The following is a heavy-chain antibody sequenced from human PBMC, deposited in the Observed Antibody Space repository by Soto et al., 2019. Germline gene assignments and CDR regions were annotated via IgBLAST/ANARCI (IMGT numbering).Heavy chain of an antibody. CDR1: GGTFSSYA. CDR2: IIPIFGTA. J-gene: IGHJ5*02. Sequence: QVQLVQSGAEVQKPGSSVKVSCKASGGTFSSYAISWVRQAPGQGLEWMGGIIPIFGTANYAQKFQGRVTITADKSTSTAYMELSSLRSEDTAVYYCARDIQIVATIHSWFDPWGQGTLVTVSS. D-gene: IGHD5-12*01. V-gene: IGHV1-69*06. CDR3: ARDIQIVATIHSWFDP.